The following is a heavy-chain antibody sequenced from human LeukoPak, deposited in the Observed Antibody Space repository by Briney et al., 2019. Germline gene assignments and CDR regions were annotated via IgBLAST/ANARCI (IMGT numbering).Heavy chain of an antibody. CDR3: ARGEELELRGLFDY. Sequence: PSETLSLTCTVSGGSISSYYWSWIRQPPGKGLEWIGYIYYSGSTNYNPSLKSRVTISVDTSKNQFSLKLSSVTAADTAVYYCARGEELELRGLFDYWGQGTLVTVSS. J-gene: IGHJ4*02. CDR2: IYYSGST. V-gene: IGHV4-59*01. D-gene: IGHD1-7*01. CDR1: GGSISSYY.